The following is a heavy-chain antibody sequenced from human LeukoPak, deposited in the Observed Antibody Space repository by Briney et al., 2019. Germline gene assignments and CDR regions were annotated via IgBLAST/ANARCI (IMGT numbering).Heavy chain of an antibody. Sequence: SETLSLTCAVYGGSFSGYYWSWIRQPPGKGLEWLGEINHSGSTNYNPSLKSRVTISVDTSKNQFSLKLSSVTAADTAVYYCARDCSGGSCYGAFDIWGQGTMVTVSS. CDR1: GGSFSGYY. D-gene: IGHD2-15*01. CDR2: INHSGST. J-gene: IGHJ3*02. V-gene: IGHV4-34*01. CDR3: ARDCSGGSCYGAFDI.